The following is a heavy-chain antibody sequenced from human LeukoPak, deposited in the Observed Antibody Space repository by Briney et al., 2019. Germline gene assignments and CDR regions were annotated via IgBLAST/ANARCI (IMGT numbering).Heavy chain of an antibody. CDR2: INPNSGGT. CDR3: ARGGFTFGGVISGEGLNWFDP. Sequence: ASVKVSCKASGYTFTGYYMHWVRQAPGQGLEWMGWINPNSGGTNYAQKFQGRVTMTRDTSISTAYMELSRLRSDDTAVYYCARGGFTFGGVISGEGLNWFDPWGQGTLVTVSS. J-gene: IGHJ5*02. V-gene: IGHV1-2*02. CDR1: GYTFTGYY. D-gene: IGHD3-16*01.